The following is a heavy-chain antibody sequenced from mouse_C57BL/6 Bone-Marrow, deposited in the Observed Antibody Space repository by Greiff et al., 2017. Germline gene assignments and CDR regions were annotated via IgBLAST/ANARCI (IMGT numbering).Heavy chain of an antibody. J-gene: IGHJ4*01. V-gene: IGHV1-64*01. Sequence: VKLQQPGAELVKPGASVKLSCKASGYTFTSYWMHWVKQRPGQGLEWIGMIHPNSGSTNYNEKFKSKATLTVDKSSSTAYMQLSSLTSEDSAVYYCARSVTTVASYYAMDYWGQGTSVTVAS. CDR1: GYTFTSYW. D-gene: IGHD1-1*01. CDR3: ARSVTTVASYYAMDY. CDR2: IHPNSGST.